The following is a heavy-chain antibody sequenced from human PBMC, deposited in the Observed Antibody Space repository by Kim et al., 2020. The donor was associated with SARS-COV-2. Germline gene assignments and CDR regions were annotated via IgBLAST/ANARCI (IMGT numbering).Heavy chain of an antibody. J-gene: IGHJ4*02. D-gene: IGHD2-21*02. CDR3: AGQWDCYGPGY. CDR1: GGSISSNSYY. CDR2: IHYSGST. Sequence: SETLSLTCTVSGGSISSNSYYWGWIRQPPGKGLEYIGSIHYSGSTYYNPSLKSRVTISVDTSKKQFSLKLSSVTAADTAVYFCAGQWDCYGPGYWGQGTLVTVSS. V-gene: IGHV4-39*01.